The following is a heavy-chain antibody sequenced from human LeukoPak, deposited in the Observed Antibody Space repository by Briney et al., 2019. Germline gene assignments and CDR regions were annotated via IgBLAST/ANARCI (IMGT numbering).Heavy chain of an antibody. CDR2: IRYDGNNK. Sequence: GGSLRLSCGASGFTFSNYGMLWVRQAPGKGLEWVSFIRYDGNNKLYADSVKGRFTISRDNSRNTLYLHINSLRAEDTALYYCVKDNPLDYWGQGTLVIVSS. CDR1: GFTFSNYG. CDR3: VKDNPLDY. V-gene: IGHV3-30*02. J-gene: IGHJ4*02. D-gene: IGHD1-14*01.